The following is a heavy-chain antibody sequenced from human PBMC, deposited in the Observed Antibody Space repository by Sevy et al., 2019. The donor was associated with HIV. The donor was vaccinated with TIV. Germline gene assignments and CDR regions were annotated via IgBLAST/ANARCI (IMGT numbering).Heavy chain of an antibody. J-gene: IGHJ6*02. V-gene: IGHV3-9*01. CDR1: GFTFDDYA. CDR2: ISWNSGSI. D-gene: IGHD1-26*01. Sequence: GGSLRLSCAASGFTFDDYAMHWVRQTPGKGLEWVSGISWNSGSIGYADSVKGRFTISRDNAKNSLYLQMNSLRAEDTALYYCAKDISGATKDYYYGMDVWGQGTTVTVSS. CDR3: AKDISGATKDYYYGMDV.